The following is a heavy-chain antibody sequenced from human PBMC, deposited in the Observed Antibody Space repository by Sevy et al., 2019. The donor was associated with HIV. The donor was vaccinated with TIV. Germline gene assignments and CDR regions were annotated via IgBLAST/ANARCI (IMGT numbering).Heavy chain of an antibody. V-gene: IGHV3-7*01. Sequence: GGSLRLSCAASGFIFSNYYMSWVRQAPGKGLEWVANIKKDGSEKYYVASVEGRFTISRDNAKNSLYLQMNSLRAEDTAVYYCARCSYDSRGYFYYFYGLGVWGQGTTVTVSS. CDR2: IKKDGSEK. J-gene: IGHJ6*02. CDR3: ARCSYDSRGYFYYFYGLGV. CDR1: GFIFSNYY. D-gene: IGHD3-22*01.